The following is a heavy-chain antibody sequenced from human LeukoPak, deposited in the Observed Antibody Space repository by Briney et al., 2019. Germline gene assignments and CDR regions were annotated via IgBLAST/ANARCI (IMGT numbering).Heavy chain of an antibody. D-gene: IGHD5-12*01. CDR2: IKNGGSP. CDR1: GGSISSSSSF. Sequence: SETLSLTCTVSGGSISSSSSFWGWIRQPPGKGLEWIGHIKNGGSPNYNPPLRSRVTISLDTSKNQFSLTVSSVTAADTAVYYCARLTWITDYWGQGTLVTVSS. V-gene: IGHV4-39*01. CDR3: ARLTWITDY. J-gene: IGHJ4*02.